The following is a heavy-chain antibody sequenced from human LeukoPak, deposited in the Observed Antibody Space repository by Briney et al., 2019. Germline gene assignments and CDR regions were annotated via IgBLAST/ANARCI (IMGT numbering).Heavy chain of an antibody. Sequence: PGGSLRLSCAASGSTFSSFAMSWVRQAPGKGLEWVSTISGGGSSTYYADSVKGRFTISRDNSKNTLHLHMISLRAEDTAVYYCARSFFYGSGSYSLYYFDYWGQGTLVTVSS. V-gene: IGHV3-23*01. CDR2: ISGGGSST. CDR3: ARSFFYGSGSYSLYYFDY. J-gene: IGHJ4*02. CDR1: GSTFSSFA. D-gene: IGHD3-10*01.